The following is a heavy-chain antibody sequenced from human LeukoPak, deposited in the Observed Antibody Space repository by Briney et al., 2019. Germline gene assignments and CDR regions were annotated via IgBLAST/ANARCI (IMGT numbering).Heavy chain of an antibody. CDR2: INHSGST. Sequence: PSETLSLTCAVYGGSFSGYYWSWIRQPPGKGLEWIGEINHSGSTNYNPSLKSRVTISVDTSKNQFSLKLSSVTAADTAVYYCARSIAVAGMVYWGQGTLVTVSS. CDR1: GGSFSGYY. CDR3: ARSIAVAGMVY. J-gene: IGHJ4*02. V-gene: IGHV4-34*01. D-gene: IGHD6-19*01.